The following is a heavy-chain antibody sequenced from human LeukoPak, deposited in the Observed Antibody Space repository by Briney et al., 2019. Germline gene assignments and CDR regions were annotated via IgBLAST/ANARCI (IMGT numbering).Heavy chain of an antibody. D-gene: IGHD1-26*01. J-gene: IGHJ6*03. V-gene: IGHV4-39*07. CDR3: ARTGGSFYFYYYMDV. CDR2: IHYTGST. CDR1: GGSIRSSTYN. Sequence: TSSETLSLTCTVSGGSIRSSTYNWGWIRQPPGKGLEWIGSIHYTGSTYYNPSLKSRVTISVDTSNNQFSLKLSSVTAADTAVYYCARTGGSFYFYYYMDVWGKGTTVTVSS.